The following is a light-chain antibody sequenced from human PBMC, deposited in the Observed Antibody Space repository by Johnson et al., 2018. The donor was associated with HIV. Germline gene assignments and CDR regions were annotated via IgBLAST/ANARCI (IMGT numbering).Light chain of an antibody. CDR2: DNN. V-gene: IGLV1-51*01. CDR1: SSNIGNNY. CDR3: GTWDSRLSGYV. Sequence: QSVLTQPPSVSAAPGQKVTISCSGSSSNIGNNYVSWYQQLPGTAPKLLIYDNNKRPSGIPDRFSGSKSGTSATLAITGLQTGDEADYYCGTWDSRLSGYVFGSGTKVTVL. J-gene: IGLJ1*01.